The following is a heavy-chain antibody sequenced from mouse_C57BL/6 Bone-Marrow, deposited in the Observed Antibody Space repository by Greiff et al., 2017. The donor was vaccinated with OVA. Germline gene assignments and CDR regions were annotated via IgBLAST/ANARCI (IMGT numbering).Heavy chain of an antibody. CDR3: ARGVTTVREYFDV. Sequence: EVKLQESGPGLVKPSQSLSLTCSVTGYSITSGYYWNWIRQFPGNKLEWMGYISYDGSNNYNPSLKNRISITRDTSKNQFFLKLNSVTTEDTATYYCARGVTTVREYFDVWGTGTTVTVSS. CDR1: GYSITSGYY. D-gene: IGHD1-1*01. J-gene: IGHJ1*03. V-gene: IGHV3-6*01. CDR2: ISYDGSN.